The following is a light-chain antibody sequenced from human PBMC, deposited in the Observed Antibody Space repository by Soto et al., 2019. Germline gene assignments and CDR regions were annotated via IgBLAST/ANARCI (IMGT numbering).Light chain of an antibody. CDR3: LQDYSFPLT. J-gene: IGKJ4*01. CDR1: QGIRDA. Sequence: AIQMTQSPSSVSASVLDIVTITCRASQGIRDALGWYQQKPGKAPKLLIYDASSLQSGVPSRFSGSGSGSLFTLTIISLQPEDFATYYCLQDYSFPLTFGGGTKVDIK. CDR2: DAS. V-gene: IGKV1-6*01.